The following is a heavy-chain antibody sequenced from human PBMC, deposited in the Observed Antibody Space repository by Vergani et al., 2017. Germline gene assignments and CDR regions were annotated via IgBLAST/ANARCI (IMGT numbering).Heavy chain of an antibody. CDR3: VKDHPVFDE. J-gene: IGHJ4*02. CDR1: GFTFTAHG. V-gene: IGHV3-30*02. Sequence: VQLLESGGGSAQPGESLRLSCVASGFTFTAHGLNWVRQAPGKGLEWVAFIQKDGIDKFYADSVRGRFTISRDISKNTLYLEMNSLSAEDTALYHCVKDHPVFDEWGRGTLVSVS. CDR2: IQKDGIDK.